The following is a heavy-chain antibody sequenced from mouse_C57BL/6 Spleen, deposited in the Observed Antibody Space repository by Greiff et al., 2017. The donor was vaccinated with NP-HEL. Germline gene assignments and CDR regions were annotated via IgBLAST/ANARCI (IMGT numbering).Heavy chain of an antibody. V-gene: IGHV5-17*01. D-gene: IGHD4-1*01. CDR1: GFTFSDYG. Sequence: EVQLQQSGGGLVKPGGSLKLSCAASGFTFSDYGMHWVRQAPGQGLEWVAYISSGSSTIYYADTVKGRFTFSRDNAKNTLYLQMTSLRSEDTAMYYCARPSGTDWYFDVWGTGTTVTVAS. CDR3: ARPSGTDWYFDV. CDR2: ISSGSSTI. J-gene: IGHJ1*03.